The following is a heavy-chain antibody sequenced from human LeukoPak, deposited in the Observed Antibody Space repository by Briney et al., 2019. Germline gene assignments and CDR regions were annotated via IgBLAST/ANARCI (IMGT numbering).Heavy chain of an antibody. Sequence: SGPTLVKPTQTLTLTCTFSGFSLSTSGVGVGWIRQPPGKALEWLALIYWDDDERYSPSLKSRLTITKDTSKNQVVLTMTNMDPVDTATYYCAHHRGPTDYDAPDAFDIRGQGTMVTVSS. CDR1: GFSLSTSGVG. J-gene: IGHJ3*02. V-gene: IGHV2-5*02. CDR3: AHHRGPTDYDAPDAFDI. D-gene: IGHD4-17*01. CDR2: IYWDDDE.